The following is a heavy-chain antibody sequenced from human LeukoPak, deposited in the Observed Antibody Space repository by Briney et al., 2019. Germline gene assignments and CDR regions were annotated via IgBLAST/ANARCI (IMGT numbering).Heavy chain of an antibody. CDR3: ARDYYDSSGYYYDAFDI. CDR2: INTYNGNT. D-gene: IGHD3-22*01. V-gene: IGHV1-18*01. J-gene: IGHJ3*02. Sequence: ASVKVSCKASGYTFTSYGISGVRQAPGQGLEWMGWINTYNGNTNYAQKLQGRVTMTTDTSTNTAYMELRSLRSDDTAVYYCARDYYDSSGYYYDAFDIWGQGTMVTVSS. CDR1: GYTFTSYG.